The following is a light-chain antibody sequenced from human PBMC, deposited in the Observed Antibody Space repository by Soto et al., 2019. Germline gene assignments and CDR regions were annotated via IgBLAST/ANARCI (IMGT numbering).Light chain of an antibody. J-gene: IGKJ1*01. CDR2: GAS. CDR3: QQSNNWRT. CDR1: QSVSSN. V-gene: IGKV3-15*01. Sequence: EILLTQSPATLSVSPGERATLSCRASQSVSSNLAWYQQKPGQAPRLLIYGASTRATGIPARFSGSGSGTEFTLTISSLQSEDFAVYYCQQSNNWRTCGQGTK.